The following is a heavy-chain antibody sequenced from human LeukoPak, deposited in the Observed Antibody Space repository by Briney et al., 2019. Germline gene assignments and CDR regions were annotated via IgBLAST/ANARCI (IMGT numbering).Heavy chain of an antibody. V-gene: IGHV3-30*18. J-gene: IGHJ6*02. Sequence: GGSLRLSCAASGFTFSSYGMHWVRQALGKGLEWVAVISYDGSNKYYADSVKGRFTISRDNSRNTLYLQMNSLRAEETAVYYCAKDRSVLRYFDWLFAGMDVWGQGTTVTVSS. CDR1: GFTFSSYG. D-gene: IGHD3-9*01. CDR2: ISYDGSNK. CDR3: AKDRSVLRYFDWLFAGMDV.